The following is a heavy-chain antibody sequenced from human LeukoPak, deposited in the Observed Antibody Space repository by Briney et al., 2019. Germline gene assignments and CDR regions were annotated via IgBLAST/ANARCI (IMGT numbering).Heavy chain of an antibody. V-gene: IGHV3-30*02. CDR2: VRYDGSNN. D-gene: IGHD1-26*01. J-gene: IGHJ4*02. CDR1: GCSFTDYW. CDR3: AKGWESRD. Sequence: AESLSLSCAVSGCSFTDYWMTWVRQPPGKGLEWVGFVRYDGSNNYYVDSVKGRLTIARDNSKNTLYLQMNSPRTEDTAVYYCAKGWESRDWGQGTLVTVSS.